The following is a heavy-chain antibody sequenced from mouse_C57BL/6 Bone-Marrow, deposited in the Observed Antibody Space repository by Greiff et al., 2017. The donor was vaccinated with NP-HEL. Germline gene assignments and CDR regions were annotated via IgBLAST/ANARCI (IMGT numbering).Heavy chain of an antibody. J-gene: IGHJ3*01. V-gene: IGHV1-76*01. D-gene: IGHD1-1*01. CDR3: AGNWYGSY. CDR2: IYPGSGNS. Sequence: VQLKESGAELVRPGASVKLSCTASGYTFTDYYINWVKQRPGQGLEWIARIYPGSGNSYYNEKFKGKATLTAAKSSSTAYMQLSSLTSEDSAVYFCAGNWYGSYWGQGTLVTVSA. CDR1: GYTFTDYY.